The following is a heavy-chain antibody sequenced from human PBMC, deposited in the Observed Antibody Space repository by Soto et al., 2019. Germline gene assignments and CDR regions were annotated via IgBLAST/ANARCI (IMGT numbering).Heavy chain of an antibody. Sequence: SETLSLTCTVSGGSISSGGYYWSWIRQHPGKGLEWIGYIYYSGSTYYNPSLKSRVTISVDTSKNQFSLKLSSVTAADTAVYYCARASSGYSYGSYYYYGMDVWGQGTTVTVSS. J-gene: IGHJ6*02. CDR1: GGSISSGGYY. CDR3: ARASSGYSYGSYYYYGMDV. CDR2: IYYSGST. D-gene: IGHD5-18*01. V-gene: IGHV4-31*03.